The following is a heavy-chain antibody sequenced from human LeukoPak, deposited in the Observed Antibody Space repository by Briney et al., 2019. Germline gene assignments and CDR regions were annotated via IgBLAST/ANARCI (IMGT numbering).Heavy chain of an antibody. D-gene: IGHD4-23*01. CDR2: LIPIFGTA. CDR3: ARTPPDYGGNYYFDY. Sequence: EASVKVSCKASGGTFSSYAISWVRQAPGQRLEWMGGLIPIFGTANYAQKFQGRVTITADESPSTAYMELSSLRSEDTAVYYCARTPPDYGGNYYFDYWGQGTLVTVSS. V-gene: IGHV1-69*01. J-gene: IGHJ4*02. CDR1: GGTFSSYA.